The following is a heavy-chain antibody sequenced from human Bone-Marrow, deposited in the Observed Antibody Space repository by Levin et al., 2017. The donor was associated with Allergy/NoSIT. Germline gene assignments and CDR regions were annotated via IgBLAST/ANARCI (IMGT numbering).Heavy chain of an antibody. CDR1: GFTFSSFG. V-gene: IGHV3-30*18. CDR2: ISSDGTKT. CDR3: AKELGVADQFDY. D-gene: IGHD6-19*01. J-gene: IGHJ4*02. Sequence: GESLKISCAASGFTFSSFGMHWVRQAPGKGLEWVAVISSDGTKTYYSDSLKGQFTISRDNSRNTLYLQIISLSTEDTAIYYCAKELGVADQFDYWGQGTLVTVSA.